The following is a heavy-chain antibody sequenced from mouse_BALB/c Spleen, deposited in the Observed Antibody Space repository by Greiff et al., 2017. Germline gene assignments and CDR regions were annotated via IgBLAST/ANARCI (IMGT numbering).Heavy chain of an antibody. Sequence: VQLQQPGAELVRPGASVKLSCKASGYTFTSYWINWVKQRPGQGLEWIGNIYPSDSYTNYNQKFKDKATLTVDKSSSTAYMQLSSPTSEDSAVYYCTRRNGSRPFAYWGQGTLVTVSA. V-gene: IGHV1-69*02. CDR1: GYTFTSYW. CDR3: TRRNGSRPFAY. J-gene: IGHJ3*01. D-gene: IGHD1-1*01. CDR2: IYPSDSYT.